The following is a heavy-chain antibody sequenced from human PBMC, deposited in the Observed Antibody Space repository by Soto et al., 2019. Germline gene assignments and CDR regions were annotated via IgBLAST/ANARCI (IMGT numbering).Heavy chain of an antibody. D-gene: IGHD3-10*01. Sequence: GGSLRLSCAASGFTFSSYAMHWVRQAPGKGLEWVAVISYDGSNKYYADSVKGRFTISRDNSKDTLYLKMISLRAEDTAVYYCARQLPYRYGSGSAYFDYWGQGTLVTVSS. J-gene: IGHJ4*02. CDR1: GFTFSSYA. CDR3: ARQLPYRYGSGSAYFDY. CDR2: ISYDGSNK. V-gene: IGHV3-30-3*01.